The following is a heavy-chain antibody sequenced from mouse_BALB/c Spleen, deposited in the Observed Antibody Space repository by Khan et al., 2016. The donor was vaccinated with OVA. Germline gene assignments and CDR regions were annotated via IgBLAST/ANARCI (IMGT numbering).Heavy chain of an antibody. J-gene: IGHJ2*01. V-gene: IGHV1-76*01. CDR2: IYPGTDNT. CDR1: GYIFTSYW. CDR3: AREEALYYFDY. D-gene: IGHD3-2*02. Sequence: VELVESGAELVRPGTSVKLSCKTSGYIFTSYWIHWVKQRSGQGLEWIARIYPGTDNTYYNENFKDKATLTADKSSSTVYLQISSLKSEDSAVFFCAREEALYYFDYWGQGTTLTVSS.